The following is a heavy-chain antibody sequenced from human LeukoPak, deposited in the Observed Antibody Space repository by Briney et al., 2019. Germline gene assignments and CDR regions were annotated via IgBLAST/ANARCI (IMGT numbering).Heavy chain of an antibody. Sequence: PGGSLRLSCAASGFTFSSYGMSWVRQAPGKGLEWVSAISGSGGSTYYADSVKGRFTISRDNSKNTLYLQMNSLRPEDTAVYYCAKDCGGDCYSYLWGQGTLVTVSS. CDR3: AKDCGGDCYSYL. CDR2: ISGSGGST. J-gene: IGHJ1*01. D-gene: IGHD2-21*02. CDR1: GFTFSSYG. V-gene: IGHV3-23*01.